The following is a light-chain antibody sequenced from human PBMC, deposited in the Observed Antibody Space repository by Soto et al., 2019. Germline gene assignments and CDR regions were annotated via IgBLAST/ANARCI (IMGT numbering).Light chain of an antibody. J-gene: IGKJ2*01. CDR2: DAS. CDR3: QQRASWPPFT. Sequence: EIVLAQSPATLSLSPGERATLSCRASQDISTFLAWYQQRPGQAPRLLIYDASNRATGIPARFSGSGSGTDFTLTIVGLEPEDCAIYYCQQRASWPPFTFGQGTKLEV. CDR1: QDISTF. V-gene: IGKV3-11*01.